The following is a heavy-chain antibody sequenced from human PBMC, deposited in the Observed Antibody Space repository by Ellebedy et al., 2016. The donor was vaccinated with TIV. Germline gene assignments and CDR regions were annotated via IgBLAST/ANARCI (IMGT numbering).Heavy chain of an antibody. V-gene: IGHV4-59*01. Sequence: MPSETLSLTCTVSGVSIGSYYWTWIRQPPGKGLEWIGYIYYSESTDYKPSLKSRVTISLDTSTNQLSLELRSVTAADTVVYYCARLLRGTYYGGFDYWGQGTPVTVSS. CDR2: IYYSEST. J-gene: IGHJ4*02. CDR3: ARLLRGTYYGGFDY. CDR1: GVSIGSYY. D-gene: IGHD1-26*01.